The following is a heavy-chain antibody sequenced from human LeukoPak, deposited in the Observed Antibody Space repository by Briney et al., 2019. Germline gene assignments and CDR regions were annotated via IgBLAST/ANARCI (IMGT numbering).Heavy chain of an antibody. CDR2: VKSKDGGATT. V-gene: IGHV3-15*01. CDR3: AKDLAQGYFGS. Sequence: GGALRLSCAASGFTFINVWMGGVGPPPGRGREWVGGVKSKDGGATTDYAAPVKGRFPISRNHSKNSVYLQIDSLKTEDTAVYYWAKDLAQGYFGSWGQGTLVTVSS. D-gene: IGHD2/OR15-2a*01. CDR1: GFTFINVW. J-gene: IGHJ4*02.